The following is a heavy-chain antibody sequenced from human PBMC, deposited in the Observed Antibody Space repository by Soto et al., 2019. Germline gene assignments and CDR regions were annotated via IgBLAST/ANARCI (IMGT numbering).Heavy chain of an antibody. CDR1: GGTFSTYT. CDR2: IIPILGMA. CDR3: ATFRGDGYNYY. Sequence: QVQLVQSGAEVKKPGSSVKVSCKASGGTFSTYTVSWVRQAPGQGLEWMGRIIPILGMANYAQKFQGRVTITADKSTSTAYMELSSLRSEDTAVYYCATFRGDGYNYYWGQGTLVTVSS. D-gene: IGHD5-12*01. J-gene: IGHJ4*02. V-gene: IGHV1-69*02.